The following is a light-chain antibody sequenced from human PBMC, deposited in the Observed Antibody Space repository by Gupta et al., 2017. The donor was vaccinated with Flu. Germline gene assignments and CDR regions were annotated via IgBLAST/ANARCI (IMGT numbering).Light chain of an antibody. V-gene: IGKV3-15*01. CDR1: QSVSSN. CDR3: QQYNNWALT. J-gene: IGKJ4*01. Sequence: PGTLSVSPGERATLSCRASQSVSSNLAWYQQKPGQAPRLLMYGASTRATGIPDRFSGSGSGTELTLTISSLQSEDFAVYYCQQYNNWALTFGGGTKVEIK. CDR2: GAS.